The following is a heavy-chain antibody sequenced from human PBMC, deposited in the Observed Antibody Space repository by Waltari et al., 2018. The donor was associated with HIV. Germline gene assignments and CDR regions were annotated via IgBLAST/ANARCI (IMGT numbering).Heavy chain of an antibody. J-gene: IGHJ1*01. CDR2: TRRLSYGGTS. CDR3: VRDSLPKCAAGSCYRK. CDR1: GFNFKAYA. Sequence: EVRLEESGGGVVTPGRSLRLTCVTSGFNFKAYALSWFRQAPGEAPEWVGSTRRLSYGGTSDSGASTKGRVTITSDDSQSVLQLVVTSLKTEDSGVDYCVRDSLPKCAAGSCYRKWGQGT. D-gene: IGHD3-16*02. V-gene: IGHV3-49*05.